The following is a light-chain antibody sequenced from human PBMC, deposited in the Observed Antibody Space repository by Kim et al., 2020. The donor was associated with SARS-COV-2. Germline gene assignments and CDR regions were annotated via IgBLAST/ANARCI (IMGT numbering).Light chain of an antibody. CDR3: HQYIRSPYS. CDR1: QRISSNY. CDR2: DAS. J-gene: IGKJ2*03. Sequence: LSPGERATLSCRANQRISSNYLAWYQHKPGQSPRLLIHDASNRATGIPDRCSGSGSGTDFTLTISRLEPEDFAVYYCHQYIRSPYSFGQGTKLEI. V-gene: IGKV3-20*01.